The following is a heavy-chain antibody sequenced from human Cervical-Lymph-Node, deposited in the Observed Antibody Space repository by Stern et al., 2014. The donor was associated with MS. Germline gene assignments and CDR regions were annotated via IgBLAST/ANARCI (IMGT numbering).Heavy chain of an antibody. CDR1: GGSITSGDSY. CDR3: ARDRTYYSFDY. Sequence: QLQLQESGPGLVKPSQTLSLTCTVSGGSITSGDSYWTWIRQPPGKGLEWIVYIYYSGNTYYNPSLKSRLIISVDTSKNQFSLKLISVTAADTAVYYCARDRTYYSFDYWGQGTLVTVSS. J-gene: IGHJ4*02. D-gene: IGHD3-22*01. V-gene: IGHV4-30-4*01. CDR2: IYYSGNT.